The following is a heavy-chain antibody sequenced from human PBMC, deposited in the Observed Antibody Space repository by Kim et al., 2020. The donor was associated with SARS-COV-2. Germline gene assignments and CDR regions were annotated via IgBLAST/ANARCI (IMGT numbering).Heavy chain of an antibody. V-gene: IGHV4-61*01. D-gene: IGHD6-13*01. CDR2: IYYSGST. J-gene: IGHJ4*02. Sequence: SETLSLTCTVSGGSVSSGSYYWSWIRQPPGKGLEWIGYIYYSGSTNYNPSLKRRVTISVDTSKNQFSLKLSSVTAADTAVYYCASFPPSSSWYYFDYWGQGTLGTVYS. CDR1: GGSVSSGSYY. CDR3: ASFPPSSSWYYFDY.